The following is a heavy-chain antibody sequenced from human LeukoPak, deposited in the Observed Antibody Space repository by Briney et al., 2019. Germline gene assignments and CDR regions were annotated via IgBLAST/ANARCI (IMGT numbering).Heavy chain of an antibody. D-gene: IGHD2-15*01. CDR2: IKSKTDGGTT. CDR3: TTDIVVVVAATGVLGVFDY. V-gene: IGHV3-15*01. Sequence: GGSLRLSCAASGFTFSNAWMSWVRQAPGKGLEWVGRIKSKTDGGTTDYAAPVKGRFTISRDDSKNTLYLQMNSLKTEDTAAYYCTTDIVVVVAATGVLGVFDYWGQGTLVTVSS. CDR1: GFTFSNAW. J-gene: IGHJ4*02.